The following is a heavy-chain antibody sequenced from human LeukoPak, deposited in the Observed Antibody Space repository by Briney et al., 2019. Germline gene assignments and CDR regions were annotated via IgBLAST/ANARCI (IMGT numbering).Heavy chain of an antibody. D-gene: IGHD3-22*01. CDR1: GGSSNSYG. CDR2: IIPVFGTT. Sequence: VASVKVSCKASGGSSNSYGINWVRQAPGQGLEWMGGIIPVFGTTSYAQKFQGRVTITTDESTSTAYMGLSSLRSEDTAVYYCARALGVVVLGYYFDFWGQGTLVTVSS. V-gene: IGHV1-69*05. CDR3: ARALGVVVLGYYFDF. J-gene: IGHJ4*02.